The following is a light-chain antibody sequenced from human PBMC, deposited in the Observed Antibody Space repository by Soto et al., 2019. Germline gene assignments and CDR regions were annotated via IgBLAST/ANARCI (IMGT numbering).Light chain of an antibody. CDR3: MQSTQLPPT. J-gene: IGKJ5*01. Sequence: EIVLTQSPGTLSSSPGERVTLSCRASQSVNSRYLAWYQQKPGQAPRLLIYDASSRATGIPDRFSGSGSGTDFTLEISRVETDDVGIYYCMQSTQLPPTFGQGTRLEIK. CDR2: DAS. V-gene: IGKV3D-20*02. CDR1: QSVNSRY.